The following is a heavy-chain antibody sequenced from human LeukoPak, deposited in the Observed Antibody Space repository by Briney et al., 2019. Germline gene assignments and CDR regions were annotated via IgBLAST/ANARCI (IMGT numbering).Heavy chain of an antibody. V-gene: IGHV4-39*01. CDR3: ATRLIVVVPVAIREYYFDY. Sequence: PSETLSLTCTVSGGSISSSSYYWGWIRQPPGKGLEWIGSIYYSGSTYYNPSLKSRVTISVDTSKNQFSLKLSSVTAADTAVYYCATRLIVVVPVAIREYYFDYWGQGNLVTVSS. D-gene: IGHD2-2*02. CDR1: GGSISSSSYY. J-gene: IGHJ4*02. CDR2: IYYSGST.